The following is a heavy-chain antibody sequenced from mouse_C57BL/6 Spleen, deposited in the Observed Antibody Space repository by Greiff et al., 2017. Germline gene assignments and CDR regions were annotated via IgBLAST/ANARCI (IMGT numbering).Heavy chain of an antibody. CDR3: TRKGDV. V-gene: IGHV2-2*01. CDR2: IGSGGST. CDR1: GFSLTSYG. Sequence: QVQLKESGPGLVQPSQCLSLTCTVSGFSLTSYGVHWVRPSPGKGLEWLGVIGSGGSTDYNAAIISRLSISKDNSKSHVFYKMNRLHADDTAIYYCTRKGDVWGTGTTVTVSS. J-gene: IGHJ1*03.